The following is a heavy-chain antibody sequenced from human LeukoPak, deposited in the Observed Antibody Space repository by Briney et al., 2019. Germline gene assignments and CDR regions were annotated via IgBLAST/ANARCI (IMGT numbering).Heavy chain of an antibody. CDR1: GFTFSSYW. J-gene: IGHJ6*04. D-gene: IGHD3-10*02. V-gene: IGHV3-7*01. CDR3: AELGITVIGGV. Sequence: GGSLRLSCAASGFTFSSYWMSWVRQAPGKGLEWVANIKQDGSEKYYVDSVKGRFTISRDNAKNSLYLQMNSLRAEDMAVYYCAELGITVIGGVWGKGTTVTISS. CDR2: IKQDGSEK.